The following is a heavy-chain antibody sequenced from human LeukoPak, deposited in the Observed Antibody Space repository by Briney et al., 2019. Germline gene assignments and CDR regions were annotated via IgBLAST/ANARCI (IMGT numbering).Heavy chain of an antibody. CDR3: ARGITVTTWAGNWFDP. J-gene: IGHJ5*02. V-gene: IGHV4-4*07. D-gene: IGHD4-17*01. CDR1: GGSISSYY. Sequence: SETLSLTCTVSGGSISSYYWSWIRQPAGKGLEWIGRIYTSGSTNYNPSLKSRVTISVDTSKNQFSLKLSSVTAADTAVYCCARGITVTTWAGNWFDPWGQGTLVTVSS. CDR2: IYTSGST.